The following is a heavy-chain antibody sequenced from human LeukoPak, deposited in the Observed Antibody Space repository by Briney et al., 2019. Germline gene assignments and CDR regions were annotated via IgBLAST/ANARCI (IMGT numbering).Heavy chain of an antibody. J-gene: IGHJ4*02. V-gene: IGHV3-11*01. D-gene: IGHD5-24*01. CDR2: ISSSGSTI. CDR1: GFTFSDYY. Sequence: GGSLRLSCAASGFTFSDYYMSWIRQAPGKGLEWVSYISSSGSTIYYADSVKGRFTISRDNAKNSLYLQMNSLRAEDTAVYYCARTRRDGYIWQVGDYFDYWGQGTLVTVSS. CDR3: ARTRRDGYIWQVGDYFDY.